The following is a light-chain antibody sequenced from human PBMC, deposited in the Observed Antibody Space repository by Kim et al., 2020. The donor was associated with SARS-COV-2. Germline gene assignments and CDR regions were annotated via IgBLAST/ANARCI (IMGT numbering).Light chain of an antibody. J-gene: IGLJ3*02. V-gene: IGLV3-21*04. CDR2: SDT. CDR3: QVWDNDNDQWV. CDR1: DIGSRS. Sequence: SYEVTQPPSVSVAPGNTATLTCGGDDIGSRSVHWYQQKPPQAPVLVIFSDTDRPSGIAERFSGSNSGNTATLTISRVELGDEADYYCQVWDNDNDQWVFGGGTQLTVL.